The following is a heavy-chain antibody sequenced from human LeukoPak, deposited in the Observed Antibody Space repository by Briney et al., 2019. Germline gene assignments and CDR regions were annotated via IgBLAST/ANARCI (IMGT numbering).Heavy chain of an antibody. CDR3: ARVYSSSWYSGYLYMDV. V-gene: IGHV3-21*01. CDR2: ISYRSSDI. J-gene: IGHJ6*03. CDR1: GFTLSSYN. D-gene: IGHD6-13*01. Sequence: PGGSLRLSCAASGFTLSSYNMKWVRQAPGKGLEWVSSISYRSSDIEYADSVKGRFTISRDNAKQSLYLQMGSLRAEDTAVYYCARVYSSSWYSGYLYMDVWGKGTTVTVSS.